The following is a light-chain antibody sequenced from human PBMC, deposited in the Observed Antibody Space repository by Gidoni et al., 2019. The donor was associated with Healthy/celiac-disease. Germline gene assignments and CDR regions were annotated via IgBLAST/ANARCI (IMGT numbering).Light chain of an antibody. CDR2: AAS. CDR1: QSISSY. CDR3: QQSYSTPLT. J-gene: IGKJ4*01. V-gene: IGKV1-39*01. Sequence: DILMTPYPSALSASVGDRGTITCRASQSISSYLNGYQQKPGKAPKLLIYAASSLQSGVPSRFSSIGSGTDFTLTISSLQPEDFATYYCQQSYSTPLTFGGGTKVEIK.